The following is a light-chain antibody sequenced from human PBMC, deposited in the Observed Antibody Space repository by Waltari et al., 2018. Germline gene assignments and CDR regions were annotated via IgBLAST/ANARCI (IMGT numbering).Light chain of an antibody. V-gene: IGLV2-14*03. J-gene: IGLJ2*01. CDR3: SSYTTSSTVV. Sequence: QSALTQPASVSGSPGQSITISCTGTSGDVGAYNYVSWYRQHPGPAPKLLIFDVSHRPSGVSNRFSGSKSGNTASLTISGLQAEDEADYYCSSYTTSSTVVFGGGTKLTVL. CDR1: SGDVGAYNY. CDR2: DVS.